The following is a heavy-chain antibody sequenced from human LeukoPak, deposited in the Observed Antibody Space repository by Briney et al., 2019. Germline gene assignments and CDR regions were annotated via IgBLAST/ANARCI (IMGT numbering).Heavy chain of an antibody. V-gene: IGHV3-7*01. J-gene: IGHJ1*01. CDR1: GFTFNRRW. CDR2: INPDGRDT. D-gene: IGHD2-21*02. Sequence: GGSLRLSCVVSGFTFNRRWMNWVRQAPGKGLEWVAHINPDGRDTYYVDSVKGRFTISRDNAQNSMYLQMNSLRVEDTAVYYCTSWGDTTAEYFQRWGQGTLVTVSS. CDR3: TSWGDTTAEYFQR.